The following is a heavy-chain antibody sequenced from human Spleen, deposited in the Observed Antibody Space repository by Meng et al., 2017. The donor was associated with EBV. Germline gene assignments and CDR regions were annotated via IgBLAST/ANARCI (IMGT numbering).Heavy chain of an antibody. J-gene: IGHJ5*02. CDR1: GDSISSFYY. Sequence: QRQRRESGPGQVKPSETLSLTCTLSGDSISSFYYWGWIRQPPGRGLEWIGSVHYTGSTYYSPSLKSRVTVSVDTSKNQFSLRLTSVTAADTAVYYCARPFPSWQSPRLDPFGAWGQGTLVTVSS. CDR2: VHYTGST. V-gene: IGHV4-39*01. CDR3: ARPFPSWQSPRLDPFGA. D-gene: IGHD6-19*01.